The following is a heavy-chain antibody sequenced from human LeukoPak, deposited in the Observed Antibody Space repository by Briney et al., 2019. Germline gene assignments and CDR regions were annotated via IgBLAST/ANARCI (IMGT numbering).Heavy chain of an antibody. D-gene: IGHD4-17*01. CDR3: ARAIIGDYGFY. Sequence: PSGTLSLTCAVYGGSFSGYYWSWIRQPPGKGLEWIGEINHSGSTNYNPSLKSRVTISVDTSKNQFSLKLSSVTAADTAVYYCARAIIGDYGFYWGQGTLVTVSS. V-gene: IGHV4-34*01. CDR1: GGSFSGYY. J-gene: IGHJ4*02. CDR2: INHSGST.